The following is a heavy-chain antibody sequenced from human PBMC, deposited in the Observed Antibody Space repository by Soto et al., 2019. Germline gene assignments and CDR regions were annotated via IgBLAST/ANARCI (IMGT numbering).Heavy chain of an antibody. D-gene: IGHD6-13*01. V-gene: IGHV4-39*01. CDR1: GGSISSSSYY. CDR2: IYYSGST. Sequence: QLQLQESGPGLVKPSETLSLTCTVSGGSISSSSYYWGWIRQPPGKGLEWIGSIYYSGSTYYNPSLKSRVTISVDTSKNQFSLKLSSVTAADTAVYYCARHRSIAAAGTVLYYYYGMDVWGQGTTVTVSS. CDR3: ARHRSIAAAGTVLYYYYGMDV. J-gene: IGHJ6*02.